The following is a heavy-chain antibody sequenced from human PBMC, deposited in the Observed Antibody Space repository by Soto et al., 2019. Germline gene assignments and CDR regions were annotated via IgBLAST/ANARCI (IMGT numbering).Heavy chain of an antibody. V-gene: IGHV3-23*01. D-gene: IGHD6-19*01. Sequence: EVLLLQSGGGLAQPGESLTLSCATSGFILSRHAMSWVRQAPGKGLDWVSVIGYRTTDTYYADSVKGRFTISRDEPKNTVYLPMNNLRVEDTAVYYCAKDRGGGWVIDYWGQGTLVTVSS. CDR1: GFILSRHA. CDR2: IGYRTTDT. CDR3: AKDRGGGWVIDY. J-gene: IGHJ4*02.